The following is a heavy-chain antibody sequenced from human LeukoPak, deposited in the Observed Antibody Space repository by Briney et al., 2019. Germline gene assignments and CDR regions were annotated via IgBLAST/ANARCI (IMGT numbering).Heavy chain of an antibody. CDR3: AREYYYDSSGYYWFDP. Sequence: EASVKVSCKASGYTFTSYYMHWVRQAPGQGLEWMGIINPSGGSTSYAQKFQGRVTMTRDMSTSTVYMELSSLRSEDTAVYYCAREYYYDSSGYYWFDPWGQGTLVTVSS. D-gene: IGHD3-22*01. V-gene: IGHV1-46*01. CDR2: INPSGGST. CDR1: GYTFTSYY. J-gene: IGHJ5*02.